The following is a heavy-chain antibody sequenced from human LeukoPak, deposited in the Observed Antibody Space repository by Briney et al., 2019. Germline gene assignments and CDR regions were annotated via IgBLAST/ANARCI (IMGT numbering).Heavy chain of an antibody. CDR1: GFTFSSYG. V-gene: IGHV3-33*01. CDR2: IWYDGSNK. J-gene: IGHJ4*02. Sequence: GGSLRLSCAASGFTFSSYGMHWVRQAPGKGLEWVAVIWYDGSNKYYADSVKGRFTISRDNSKNTLYLQMNSLRAEDTAVYYCATSRWYYDSSGYYYPTDYWGQGTLVTVSS. CDR3: ATSRWYYDSSGYYYPTDY. D-gene: IGHD3-22*01.